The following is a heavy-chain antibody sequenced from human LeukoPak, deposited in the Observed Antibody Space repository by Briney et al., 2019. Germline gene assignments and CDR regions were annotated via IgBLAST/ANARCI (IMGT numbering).Heavy chain of an antibody. Sequence: PGGSLRLSCVMSGFTFSNYAMNWVRQAPGKGLEWVAVISYEGSNQYYADSVRGRFTISRDNSKNTLNLQMNSLRDEDTALYYCARDYRVGCTGGACYPIDYWGQGTLVTVSS. CDR3: ARDYRVGCTGGACYPIDY. D-gene: IGHD2-8*02. V-gene: IGHV3-30*06. J-gene: IGHJ4*02. CDR1: GFTFSNYA. CDR2: ISYEGSNQ.